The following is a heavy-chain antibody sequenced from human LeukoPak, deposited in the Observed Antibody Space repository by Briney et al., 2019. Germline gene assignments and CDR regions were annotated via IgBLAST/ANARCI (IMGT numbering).Heavy chain of an antibody. CDR2: IYYSGST. D-gene: IGHD2-15*01. CDR1: GGSISSSSYY. Sequence: SETLSLTCTVSGGSISSSSYYWGWIRQPPGKGLEWIGGIYYSGSTYYNPSLKSRVTISVDSSKNQFSLKLSSVTAADTAVYYCAKTGGPIDCSGGSCYSLRGWFDPWGQGTLVTVSS. J-gene: IGHJ5*02. V-gene: IGHV4-39*01. CDR3: AKTGGPIDCSGGSCYSLRGWFDP.